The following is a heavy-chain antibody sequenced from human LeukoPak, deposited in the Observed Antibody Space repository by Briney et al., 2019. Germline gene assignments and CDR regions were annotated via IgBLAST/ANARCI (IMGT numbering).Heavy chain of an antibody. CDR3: AKAYYDSGTFYNGNSDY. D-gene: IGHD3-10*01. Sequence: GASVKVSCKASGYTFTGYCIHWVRQAPGQGLEWLGWVKPSNGDTDYAPKFRGRVTMTRDTSITTAYMELSRLTSDDTAIYYCAKAYYDSGTFYNGNSDYWGQGTLVTVSS. J-gene: IGHJ4*02. V-gene: IGHV1-2*02. CDR1: GYTFTGYC. CDR2: VKPSNGDT.